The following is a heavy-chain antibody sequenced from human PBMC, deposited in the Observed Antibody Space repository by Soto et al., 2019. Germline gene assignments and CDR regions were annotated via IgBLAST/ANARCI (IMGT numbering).Heavy chain of an antibody. J-gene: IGHJ4*02. Sequence: ASVKVSCKASGYTFTGYYMHWVRQAPGQGLEWMGWINPNSGGTNYAQKFQGWVTMTRDTSISTAYMELSRLRSDDTAVYYCARAANYYDSSGYLQGPNDYWGQGTLVTVSS. CDR3: ARAANYYDSSGYLQGPNDY. V-gene: IGHV1-2*04. D-gene: IGHD3-22*01. CDR1: GYTFTGYY. CDR2: INPNSGGT.